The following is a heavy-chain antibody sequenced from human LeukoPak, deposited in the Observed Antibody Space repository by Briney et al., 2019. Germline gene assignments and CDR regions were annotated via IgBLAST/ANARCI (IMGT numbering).Heavy chain of an antibody. CDR2: IYYSGST. Sequence: SETLSLTCTVSGGSISSSSYYWGWIRQPPGKGLEWIGSIYYSGSTYYNPSLKSRVTISVDTSKNQFSLKLSSVTAADTAVYYCASPLAVAGTWYFDLWGRGTLVTVSS. CDR1: GGSISSSSYY. D-gene: IGHD6-19*01. V-gene: IGHV4-39*07. J-gene: IGHJ2*01. CDR3: ASPLAVAGTWYFDL.